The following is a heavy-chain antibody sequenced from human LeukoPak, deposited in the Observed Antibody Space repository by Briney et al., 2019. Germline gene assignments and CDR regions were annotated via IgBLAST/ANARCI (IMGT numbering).Heavy chain of an antibody. CDR3: ASGRGSASVFDY. CDR1: GFTFSDYY. D-gene: IGHD1-26*01. Sequence: GGSLRLSCAASGFTFSDYYMSWIRQAPGKGLEWVSLIYTGGNTYYADSVKGRFTISRDNSKNTLFLQMNSLRVEDTAVYYCASGRGSASVFDYWGQGTLVTVSS. V-gene: IGHV3-53*01. CDR2: IYTGGNT. J-gene: IGHJ4*02.